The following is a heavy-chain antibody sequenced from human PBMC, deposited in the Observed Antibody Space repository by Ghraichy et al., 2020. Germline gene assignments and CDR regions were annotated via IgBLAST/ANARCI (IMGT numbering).Heavy chain of an antibody. J-gene: IGHJ3*02. CDR3: ARAETGYYDSSGYYYGAFDI. CDR2: IYPGDSDT. CDR1: GYSFTSYW. Sequence: GESLNTSCKGSGYSFTSYWIGWVRQMPGKGLEWMGIIYPGDSDTRYSPSFQGQVTISADKSISTAYLQWSSLKASDTAMYYCARAETGYYDSSGYYYGAFDIWGQGTMVTVSS. V-gene: IGHV5-51*01. D-gene: IGHD3-22*01.